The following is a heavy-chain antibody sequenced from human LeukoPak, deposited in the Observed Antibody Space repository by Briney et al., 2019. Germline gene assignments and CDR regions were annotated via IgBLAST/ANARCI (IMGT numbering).Heavy chain of an antibody. CDR3: ARSERGYSYGWYDY. D-gene: IGHD5-18*01. CDR2: IYSGGST. CDR1: GFTVSSNY. J-gene: IGHJ4*02. V-gene: IGHV3-66*01. Sequence: PGGSLRLSCAASGFTVSSNYMSWVRQAPGKGLEWVSVIYSGGSTYYADSVKGRFTISRDNSKNTLYLQMNSLRAEDTAVYYCARSERGYSYGWYDYWGQGTLVTVSS.